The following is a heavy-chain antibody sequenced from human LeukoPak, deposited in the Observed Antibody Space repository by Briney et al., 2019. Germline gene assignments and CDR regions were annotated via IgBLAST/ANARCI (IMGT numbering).Heavy chain of an antibody. CDR1: GGSISSSSYY. J-gene: IGHJ4*02. CDR3: ARTSSSGLVGGYYFDY. D-gene: IGHD6-19*01. CDR2: LYYSGST. V-gene: IGHV4-39*01. Sequence: SETLSLTCTVSGGSISSSSYYWGWIRQSPGKGLEWIGNLYYSGSTYYNPSLKSRVTISVDTSKNQFSLKLSSVTAADTAVYYCARTSSSGLVGGYYFDYWGQGTLVTVSS.